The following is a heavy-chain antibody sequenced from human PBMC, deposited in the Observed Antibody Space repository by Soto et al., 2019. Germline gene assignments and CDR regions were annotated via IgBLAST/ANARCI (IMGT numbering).Heavy chain of an antibody. CDR2: INHSGST. Sequence: QVQLQQWGAGLLKPSETLSLTCAVYGGSFSGYYWSWIRQPPGKGLEWIGEINHSGSTNYNPSLKIRVTISVDTSKNQFSLKLSSVTAADTAVYYCARGGGIAVAGDFDYWGQGTLVTVSS. CDR1: GGSFSGYY. J-gene: IGHJ4*02. V-gene: IGHV4-34*01. D-gene: IGHD6-19*01. CDR3: ARGGGIAVAGDFDY.